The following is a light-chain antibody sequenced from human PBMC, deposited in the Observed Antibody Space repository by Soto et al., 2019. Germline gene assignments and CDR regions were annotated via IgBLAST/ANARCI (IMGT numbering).Light chain of an antibody. CDR1: QSIFNNY. CDR3: QQYGGSPFT. V-gene: IGKV3-20*01. Sequence: EIVLTQSPGTLSLSPRERATLACRASQSIFNNYLAWYQQKTGQAPRLLVYGASFRATGIPDRFSGSGSGTDFTLTISRLAPEDCAVYYCQQYGGSPFTFGQGTRLEIK. J-gene: IGKJ2*01. CDR2: GAS.